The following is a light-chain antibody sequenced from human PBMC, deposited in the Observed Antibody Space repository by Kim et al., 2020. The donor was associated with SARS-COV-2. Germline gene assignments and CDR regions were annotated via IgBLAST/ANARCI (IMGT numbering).Light chain of an antibody. Sequence: PASLSGSSSQSHEYSEGNTYLNWFHQRPGQAPRRLIYKVSNRDSGVPDRFSGSGSGTDFTLQISRVEAEDVGVYYCKQGTHWPFTSGPGTKVDIK. CDR2: KVS. V-gene: IGKV2-30*01. J-gene: IGKJ3*01. CDR3: KQGTHWPFT. CDR1: QSHEYSEGNTY.